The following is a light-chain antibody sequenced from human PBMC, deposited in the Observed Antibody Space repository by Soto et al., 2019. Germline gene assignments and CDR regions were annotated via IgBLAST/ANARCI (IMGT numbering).Light chain of an antibody. Sequence: SGFTQSPSNLSLSPGERANLSCRASQSVSSNYLAWYQQKPGQAPRLLIYGASSRATGIPDRFSGSGSGTDFTLTISRLEPEDFAVYYCQQYAGTPRTFGQGTKVDIK. V-gene: IGKV3-20*01. CDR3: QQYAGTPRT. CDR1: QSVSSNY. J-gene: IGKJ1*01. CDR2: GAS.